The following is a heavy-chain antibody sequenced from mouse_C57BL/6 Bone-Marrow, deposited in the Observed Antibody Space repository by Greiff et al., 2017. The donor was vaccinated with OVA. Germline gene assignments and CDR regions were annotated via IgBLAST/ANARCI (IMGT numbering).Heavy chain of an antibody. CDR2: IDPSDSYT. J-gene: IGHJ4*01. Sequence: QVQLQQPGAELVMPGASVKLSCKASGYTFTSYWMHWVKQRPGQGLEWIGEIDPSDSYTNYNQKFKGKSTLTVDKSSSTAYMQLSSLTSEDSAVYYCATYGYDRDYYAMDYWGQGTSGTVSS. CDR3: ATYGYDRDYYAMDY. V-gene: IGHV1-69*01. D-gene: IGHD2-2*01. CDR1: GYTFTSYW.